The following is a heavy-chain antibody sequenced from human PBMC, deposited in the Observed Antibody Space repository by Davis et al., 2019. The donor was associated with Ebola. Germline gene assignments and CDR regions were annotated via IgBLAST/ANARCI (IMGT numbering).Heavy chain of an antibody. CDR1: GGSFSSYY. D-gene: IGHD3-3*01. V-gene: IGHV4-39*01. Sequence: PSETLSLTCAVYGGSFSSYYWGWIRKPPGKGLEWIGSIYYSGSTYYNPPLKSRVTISVDTSKNQFSLKLSSVTAADTAVYYCARLYYDFWSGYAYYFDYWGQGTLVTVSS. J-gene: IGHJ4*02. CDR2: IYYSGST. CDR3: ARLYYDFWSGYAYYFDY.